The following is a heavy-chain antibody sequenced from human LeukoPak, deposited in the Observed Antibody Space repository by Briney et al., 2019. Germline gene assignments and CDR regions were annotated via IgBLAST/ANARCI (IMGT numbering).Heavy chain of an antibody. V-gene: IGHV1-2*02. Sequence: ASVKVSCKASGYTFTGYYLHWVRQAPGQGPEWMGKINTNSGVTDYAPNFQGRVTMTRDTSITTAYMELSRLTSDDTAVYYCARDLGGYHLDYWGQGTLVTVSS. J-gene: IGHJ4*02. CDR3: ARDLGGYHLDY. D-gene: IGHD3-16*01. CDR1: GYTFTGYY. CDR2: INTNSGVT.